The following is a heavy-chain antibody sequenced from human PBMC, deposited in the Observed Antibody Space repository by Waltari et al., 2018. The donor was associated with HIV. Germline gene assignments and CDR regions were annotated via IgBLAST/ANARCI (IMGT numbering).Heavy chain of an antibody. Sequence: QLQLQESGTGLVKPSETLSLTCTVSGGSITSSNYYWGWIRQPPGKGLEWIGSFYFSGSTYYNPSLKSRVTISVDTSKNQFSLKLSSVTAADTAVYYCARYPWDAHYFDYWGLGTLVTVSS. V-gene: IGHV4-39*07. CDR2: FYFSGST. CDR1: GGSITSSNYY. J-gene: IGHJ4*02. D-gene: IGHD1-26*01. CDR3: ARYPWDAHYFDY.